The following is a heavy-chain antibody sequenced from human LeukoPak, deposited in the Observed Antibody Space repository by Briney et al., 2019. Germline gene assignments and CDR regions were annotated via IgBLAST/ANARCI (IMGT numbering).Heavy chain of an antibody. CDR3: ASRYGDYGFDP. D-gene: IGHD4-17*01. CDR2: IYYSGST. CDR1: GGSISSSSYY. V-gene: IGHV4-61*05. J-gene: IGHJ5*02. Sequence: SENLSLTCTVSGGSISSSSYYWGWIRQPPGRGLEWIGYIYYSGSTNYNPSLKSRVTISVDTSKNQFSLKLSSVTAADTAVYYCASRYGDYGFDPWGQGTLVTVSS.